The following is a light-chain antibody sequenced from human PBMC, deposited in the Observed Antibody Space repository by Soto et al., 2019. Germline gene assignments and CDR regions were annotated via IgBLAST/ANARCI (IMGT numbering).Light chain of an antibody. Sequence: EVVMTQSPATLSVSPGDRATLSCRTSQSVDTNVAWYQQKPGQAPRLLVYGASTRATGIPARFTGFGFGTDFTXTIXXXXXXXFAVYYCQQYYXXXXXXFGXG. J-gene: IGKJ2*01. CDR3: QQYYXXXXXX. CDR2: GAS. CDR1: QSVDTN. V-gene: IGKV3-15*01.